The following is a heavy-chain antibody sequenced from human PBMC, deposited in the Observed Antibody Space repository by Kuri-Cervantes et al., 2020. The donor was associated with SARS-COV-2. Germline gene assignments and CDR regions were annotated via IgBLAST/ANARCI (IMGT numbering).Heavy chain of an antibody. CDR1: GYSISSGYY. V-gene: IGHV4-38-2*02. J-gene: IGHJ4*02. CDR2: IYHSGST. Sequence: SETLSPICTVSGYSISSGYYWGWIRQPPGKGLEWIGSIYHSGSTYYNPSLKSRVTISVDTSKNQFSLKLSSVTAADTAVYYCARLKAGQFDYWGQGTLVTVSS. CDR3: ARLKAGQFDY.